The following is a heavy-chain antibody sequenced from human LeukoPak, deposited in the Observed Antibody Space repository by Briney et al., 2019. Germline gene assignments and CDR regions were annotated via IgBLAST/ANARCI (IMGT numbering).Heavy chain of an antibody. CDR1: GYSFTSHY. V-gene: IGHV1-46*01. Sequence: ASVKVSCKASGYSFTSHYMHWVRQAPGQGLEWMGLINPSGSSTLYAQKFQGRVTMTRDMSTTTDYMELSSLRSEDTAVYYCARGGIVATTGYYFDYWGQGTLVTVSS. CDR2: INPSGSST. J-gene: IGHJ4*02. CDR3: ARGGIVATTGYYFDY. D-gene: IGHD5-12*01.